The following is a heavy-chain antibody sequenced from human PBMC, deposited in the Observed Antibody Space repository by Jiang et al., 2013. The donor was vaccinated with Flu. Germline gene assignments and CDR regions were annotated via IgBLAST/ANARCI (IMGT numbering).Heavy chain of an antibody. CDR3: ARDYGSGSFYNLPGY. J-gene: IGHJ4*02. CDR1: GGSVSSGSFY. CDR2: IYSRGGT. Sequence: GLVKPSQTLSLTCTVSGGSVSSGSFYWSWIRQPAGKGLEWIGRIYSRGGTHYNPSLKSRAAISVDTSNNQLSLKLTSVTAADTAVYYCARDYGSGSFYNLPGYWGQGALVTVSS. D-gene: IGHD3-10*01. V-gene: IGHV4-61*02.